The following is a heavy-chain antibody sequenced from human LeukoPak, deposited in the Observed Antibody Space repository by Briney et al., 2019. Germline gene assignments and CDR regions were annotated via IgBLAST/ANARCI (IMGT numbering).Heavy chain of an antibody. V-gene: IGHV4-39*01. CDR2: IYYSGST. D-gene: IGHD4/OR15-4a*01. J-gene: IGHJ4*02. Sequence: SETLSLTCTVSGGSISSSTYYWGWIRQPPGKGLEWIGSIYYSGSTYYNPSLKSRVTIFVDTSTNQFSLKLISVTAADTAVYYCARHNPPTMVLPLHWGQGTLVTVSS. CDR1: GGSISSSTYY. CDR3: ARHNPPTMVLPLH.